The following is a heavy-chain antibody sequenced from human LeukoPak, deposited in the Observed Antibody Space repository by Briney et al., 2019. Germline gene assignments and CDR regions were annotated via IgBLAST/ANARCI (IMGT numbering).Heavy chain of an antibody. CDR1: GYTFTSYV. D-gene: IGHD2-2*01. CDR3: ARSFSPWEYQLPTSNWFDP. Sequence: ASVKVSCKASGYTFTSYVLHWVRQAPGQRLEWMGCINAGNGNTKYSQEFQGRVTITRDTSTSTAYMELRSLRSDDTAVYYCARSFSPWEYQLPTSNWFDPWGQGTLVTVSS. CDR2: INAGNGNT. V-gene: IGHV1-3*01. J-gene: IGHJ5*02.